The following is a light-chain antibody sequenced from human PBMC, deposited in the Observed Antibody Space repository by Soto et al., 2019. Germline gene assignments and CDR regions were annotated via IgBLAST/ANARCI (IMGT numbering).Light chain of an antibody. CDR1: QSLLHRNGKNY. Sequence: DIVMSQAPFSLAVTPGESASISCRSSQSLLHRNGKNYLDWYLQKPGQSPQLLIYLGSSRASGVPDRVSGSGSGTDFTLKIGRVEAEDVGIYYCMQGLQSTITFDQGTRLEIK. V-gene: IGKV2-28*01. J-gene: IGKJ5*01. CDR2: LGS. CDR3: MQGLQSTIT.